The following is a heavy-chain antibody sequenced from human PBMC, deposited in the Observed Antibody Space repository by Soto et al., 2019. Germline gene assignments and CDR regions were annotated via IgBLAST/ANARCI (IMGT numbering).Heavy chain of an antibody. CDR2: IYYTGTS. CDR3: TRHAIGVVVPAAIRN. Sequence: SETLSLTCAVSGGSISSSSYYWDWIRQPPGKGLEWIGTIYYTGTSNYNPSLKSRVTISVDTSKNQFSLDLSSVTAADTAVYYCTRHAIGVVVPAAIRNWGQGSLVTVSS. V-gene: IGHV4-39*01. CDR1: GGSISSSSYY. J-gene: IGHJ4*02. D-gene: IGHD2-15*01.